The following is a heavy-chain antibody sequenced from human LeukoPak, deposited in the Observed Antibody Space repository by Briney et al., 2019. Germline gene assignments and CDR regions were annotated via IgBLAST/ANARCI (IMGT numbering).Heavy chain of an antibody. CDR1: GYSFTSYW. J-gene: IGHJ4*02. CDR2: IYPGDSDT. V-gene: IGHV5-51*01. CDR3: ARLPGIVATIERYFDY. Sequence: GESLKISCKGSGYSFTSYWIGWVRQMPGKGLEWMGIIYPGDSDTRYSPSFQGQVTISADKSISTAYLQWSSLKASDTAMYYCARLPGIVATIERYFDYWGQGTLVTVSS. D-gene: IGHD5-12*01.